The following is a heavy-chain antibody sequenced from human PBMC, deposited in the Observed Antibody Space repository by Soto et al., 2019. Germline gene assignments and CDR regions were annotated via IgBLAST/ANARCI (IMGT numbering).Heavy chain of an antibody. CDR3: ARLASSWPYYYYYGMDV. D-gene: IGHD6-13*01. Sequence: GASVKVSCKASGYTFTSYGISWVRQAPGQGLEWMGWISAYNGNTNYAQKLQGRVTMTTDTSTSTAYMELRSLRSDDTAVYYCARLASSWPYYYYYGMDVWGQGTTVTVSS. CDR1: GYTFTSYG. J-gene: IGHJ6*02. CDR2: ISAYNGNT. V-gene: IGHV1-18*01.